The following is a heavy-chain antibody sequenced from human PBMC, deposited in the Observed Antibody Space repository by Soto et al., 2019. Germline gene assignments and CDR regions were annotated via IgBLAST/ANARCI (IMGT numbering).Heavy chain of an antibody. Sequence: PSETLSLTCSVSGDSISTVDYFWAWIRQPPGQALEYIGYIYKSTTTYYNPPFESRVAISLDTSKSQFSLTVTSVTAADTAVYFCARGRYCLTGRCFPNWFDPWGQGTLVTVSS. CDR3: ARGRYCLTGRCFPNWFDP. CDR1: GDSISTVDYF. J-gene: IGHJ5*02. CDR2: IYKSTTT. D-gene: IGHD2-15*01. V-gene: IGHV4-30-4*01.